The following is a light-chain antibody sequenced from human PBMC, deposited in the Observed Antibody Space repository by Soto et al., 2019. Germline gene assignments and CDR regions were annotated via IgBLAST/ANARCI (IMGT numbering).Light chain of an antibody. CDR1: QSVTNF. J-gene: IGKJ1*01. V-gene: IGKV3-11*01. Sequence: EIVLTQSPGTLSLSPGERATLSCRASQSVTNFLAWYQQKPGQSRSLLIYNASHRATGIPARFSGSGSGTDFTLTISSLEPEDFAVYYCQQRYRWPETFGQGTKVDIK. CDR2: NAS. CDR3: QQRYRWPET.